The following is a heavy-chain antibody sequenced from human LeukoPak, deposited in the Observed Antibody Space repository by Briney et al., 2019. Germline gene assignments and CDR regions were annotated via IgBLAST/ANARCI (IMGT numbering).Heavy chain of an antibody. J-gene: IGHJ5*02. Sequence: GGSLRLSCGASGFTFSTYWMSWVRQAPGKGLEWVANIKQDGSEKYYVDSVKGRFTISRDNAKNSLYLQMNSLRAEGTAVYYCARDRSGYENWFDPWGQGTLVTVSS. V-gene: IGHV3-7*01. CDR2: IKQDGSEK. CDR1: GFTFSTYW. D-gene: IGHD5-12*01. CDR3: ARDRSGYENWFDP.